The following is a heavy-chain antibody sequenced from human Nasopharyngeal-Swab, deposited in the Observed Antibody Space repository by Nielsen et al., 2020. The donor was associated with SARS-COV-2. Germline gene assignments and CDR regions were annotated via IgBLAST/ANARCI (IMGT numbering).Heavy chain of an antibody. D-gene: IGHD5-18*01. J-gene: IGHJ6*02. CDR2: IYYSGST. CDR1: GGSISSYY. Sequence: SETLSLTSTVSGGSISSYYWSWIRQPPGKGLEWIGYIYYSGSTNYNPSLKSRVTISVDTSKNQFSLKLSSVTAADTAVYYCARSEWIQLWSTGRRGMDVWGQGTTVTVSS. V-gene: IGHV4-59*13. CDR3: ARSEWIQLWSTGRRGMDV.